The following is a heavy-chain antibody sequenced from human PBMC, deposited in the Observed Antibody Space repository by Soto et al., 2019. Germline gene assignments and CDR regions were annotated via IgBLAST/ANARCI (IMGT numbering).Heavy chain of an antibody. J-gene: IGHJ6*02. D-gene: IGHD3-10*01. CDR2: IKQDGSEK. V-gene: IGHV3-7*01. CDR3: ARAWKVRGVIAYYYYYYGMDV. Sequence: EVQLVESGGGLVQPGGSLRLSCAASGFTFSSYWMSWVRQAPGKGLEWVANIKQDGSEKYYVDSVKGRFTISRDNAKNSLYLQMNSLRAEDTAVYYCARAWKVRGVIAYYYYYYGMDVWGQGPTVTVSS. CDR1: GFTFSSYW.